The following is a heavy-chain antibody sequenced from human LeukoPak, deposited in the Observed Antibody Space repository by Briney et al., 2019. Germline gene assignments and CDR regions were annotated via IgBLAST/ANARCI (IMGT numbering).Heavy chain of an antibody. J-gene: IGHJ4*02. V-gene: IGHV3-33*01. D-gene: IGHD2-2*01. Sequence: PGGSLRLSCAASGFTFSSYGMHWVRQAPGKGLEWVAVIWYDGSNKYYADSVKGRFTISRDNSKNTLYLQMNSLRAEDTAVYYCARDVGRIVVVPAAIIGPFDYWRQGTLVTVSS. CDR3: ARDVGRIVVVPAAIIGPFDY. CDR2: IWYDGSNK. CDR1: GFTFSSYG.